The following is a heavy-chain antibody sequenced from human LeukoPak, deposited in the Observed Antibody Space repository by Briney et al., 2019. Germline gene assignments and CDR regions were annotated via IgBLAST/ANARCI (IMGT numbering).Heavy chain of an antibody. CDR3: AKEGFGELLSPAYFDY. D-gene: IGHD3-10*01. CDR1: GFTFSSYA. Sequence: SGGSLRLSCAASGFTFSSYAMSWARQAPGKGLEWVSAISGSGGSTYYADSVKGQFTISRDNSKNTLYLQMNSLRAEDTAVYYCAKEGFGELLSPAYFDYWGQGTLVTVSS. CDR2: ISGSGGST. J-gene: IGHJ4*02. V-gene: IGHV3-23*01.